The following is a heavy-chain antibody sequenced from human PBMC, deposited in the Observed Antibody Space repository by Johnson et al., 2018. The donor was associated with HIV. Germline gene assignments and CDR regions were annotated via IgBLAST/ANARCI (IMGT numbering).Heavy chain of an antibody. V-gene: IGHV3-33*08. Sequence: QVQLVESGGGVVQPGTSMRLSCAASGLNFSDYSMHWVRQAPGKGLEWMAIIWYNGSNKHYAGSVKGRFTISRDNSKNTLYLQMNSLRVEDTAVYYCTTTNLELMDDAFDIWGQGTMVTVSS. D-gene: IGHD1-7*01. CDR3: TTTNLELMDDAFDI. CDR1: GLNFSDYS. CDR2: IWYNGSNK. J-gene: IGHJ3*02.